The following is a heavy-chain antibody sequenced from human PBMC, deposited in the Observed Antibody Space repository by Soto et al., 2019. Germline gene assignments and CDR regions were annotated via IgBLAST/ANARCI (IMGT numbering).Heavy chain of an antibody. J-gene: IGHJ6*02. D-gene: IGHD3-16*01. CDR2: INPNSGGT. V-gene: IGHV1-2*04. CDR1: GYTFTGYY. Sequence: ASVKVSCKASGYTFTGYYMHWVRQAPGQGLEWTGWINPNSGGTNYAQKFQGWVTMTRDTSISTAYMELSRLRSDDTAVYYCARSSGGNYYGMDVWGQGTTVTVSS. CDR3: ARSSGGNYYGMDV.